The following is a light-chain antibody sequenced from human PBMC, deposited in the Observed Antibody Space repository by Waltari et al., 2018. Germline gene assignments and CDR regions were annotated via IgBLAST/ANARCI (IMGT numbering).Light chain of an antibody. Sequence: QSVLTRPPSASGTPGQRVTMSCSGSSIGSNFVYWYQQHPGTAPKLLIFRNNQRPSGVPDRFSASKSGTSASLAISGLRSEDEADYHCASWDDSLRGWVFGGGTKLTVL. V-gene: IGLV1-47*01. CDR2: RNN. CDR3: ASWDDSLRGWV. J-gene: IGLJ3*02. CDR1: SIGSNF.